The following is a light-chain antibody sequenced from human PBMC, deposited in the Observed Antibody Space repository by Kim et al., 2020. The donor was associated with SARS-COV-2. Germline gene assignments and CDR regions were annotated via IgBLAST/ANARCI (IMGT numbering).Light chain of an antibody. CDR2: EAT. V-gene: IGKV1-5*01. CDR1: RPVDNW. J-gene: IGKJ2*01. CDR3: QQYNSLPST. Sequence: DVHMTQSPSTLSASVGDTVTISCRASRPVDNWLAWYQLRPGQAPRLLIFEATTLEDGVSSRFGGSGSGTEFTLSINNMQPEDFATYFCQQYNSLPSTFGQGTKLEI.